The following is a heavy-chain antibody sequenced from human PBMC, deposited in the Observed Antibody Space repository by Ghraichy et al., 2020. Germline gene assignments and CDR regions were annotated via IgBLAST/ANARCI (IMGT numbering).Heavy chain of an antibody. Sequence: SETLSLTCSVSSGSVSTASYYWSWIRQPPGKGLEWIGYILHTGIANYNPSLKSRVTISVDTSKDQFSLTLTSVTAADTAVYYCARADHYDFWSGYFGGMDVWGKGTPVTVSS. V-gene: IGHV4-61*01. CDR1: SGSVSTASYY. CDR3: ARADHYDFWSGYFGGMDV. CDR2: ILHTGIA. D-gene: IGHD3-3*01. J-gene: IGHJ6*04.